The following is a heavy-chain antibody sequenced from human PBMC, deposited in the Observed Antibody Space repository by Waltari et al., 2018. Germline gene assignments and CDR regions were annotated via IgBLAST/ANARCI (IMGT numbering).Heavy chain of an antibody. D-gene: IGHD3-22*01. CDR1: GGSISSGSYY. CDR3: ARGPDSSGFYFDY. J-gene: IGHJ4*02. CDR2: IYTSGST. Sequence: QVQLQESGPGLVKPSQTLSLTCTVSGGSISSGSYYWSWIRHPAGKGLEWIGRIYTSGSTNYNPALKSRVTISVDTSKNQFSLKLSSVTAADTAVYYCARGPDSSGFYFDYWGQGTLVTVSS. V-gene: IGHV4-61*02.